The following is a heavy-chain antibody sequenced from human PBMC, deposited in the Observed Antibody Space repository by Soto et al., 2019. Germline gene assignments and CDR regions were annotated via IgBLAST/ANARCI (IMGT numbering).Heavy chain of an antibody. D-gene: IGHD5-18*01. Sequence: QVQLEQSGDAVKKPGASVKVSCKASGYNFRNFGITWVRQASGLGLEWLGWISGYNGRTSSARNFGDRVVLTTDTATNTAYMELRSLTSDDTAIYYCAREGYSSGFDPFDFWGQGTKVTVSS. V-gene: IGHV1-18*01. J-gene: IGHJ3*01. CDR2: ISGYNGRT. CDR1: GYNFRNFG. CDR3: AREGYSSGFDPFDF.